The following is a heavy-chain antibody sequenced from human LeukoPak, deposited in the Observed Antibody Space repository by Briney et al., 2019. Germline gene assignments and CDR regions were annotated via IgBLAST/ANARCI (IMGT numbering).Heavy chain of an antibody. CDR1: GGSISSSSYY. V-gene: IGHV4-39*01. Sequence: SETLSLTCTVSGGSISSSSYYWGWIRQPPGKGLEWIGSIYYSGSTYYNPSLKSRVTISVDTSKNQFSLKLSSVTAADTAVYYCALNCGGGSCHLDAFDIWGQGTMVTVSS. CDR2: IYYSGST. J-gene: IGHJ3*02. CDR3: ALNCGGGSCHLDAFDI. D-gene: IGHD2-15*01.